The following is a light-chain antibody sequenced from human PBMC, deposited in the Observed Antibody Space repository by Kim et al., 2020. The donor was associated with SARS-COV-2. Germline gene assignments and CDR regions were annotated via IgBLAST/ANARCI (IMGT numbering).Light chain of an antibody. CDR3: QQYGGSPQS. Sequence: EIVLTQSPGTLSLSPGERATLSCRASQSVSSRHLAWYQQKRGQPPRLLIYAASSRATGIPDRFSGSGSGTDFTLTINRLEPEDFAVYHCQQYGGSPQSFCQWTKLEI. V-gene: IGKV3-20*01. CDR1: QSVSSRH. J-gene: IGKJ2*01. CDR2: AAS.